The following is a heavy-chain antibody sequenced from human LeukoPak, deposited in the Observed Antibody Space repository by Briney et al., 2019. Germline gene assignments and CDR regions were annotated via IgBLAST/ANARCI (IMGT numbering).Heavy chain of an antibody. Sequence: SETLSLTCTVSSGSISSYYWSWIRQPPGKGLEWIGYIFYSGSTNYNPSLKSRVTISVDTLKNQFSLKLSSVTAADTAVYYCASLSYYYDSSGYYFDYWGQGTLVTVSS. J-gene: IGHJ4*02. V-gene: IGHV4-59*08. D-gene: IGHD3-22*01. CDR2: IFYSGST. CDR3: ASLSYYYDSSGYYFDY. CDR1: SGSISSYY.